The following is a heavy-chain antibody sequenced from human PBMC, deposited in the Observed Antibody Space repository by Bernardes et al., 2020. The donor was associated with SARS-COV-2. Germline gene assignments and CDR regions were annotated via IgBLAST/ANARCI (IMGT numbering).Heavy chain of an antibody. V-gene: IGHV4-39*01. J-gene: IGHJ5*02. CDR3: AAVGRIRRNWFDP. Sequence: SETLSLTCTVSGGSITSSSYYWGWIRQPPGKGLEWIGSIYYSGSTYYNPSLKSRVTISVDTSKNQFSLKLSSVTAADTAVYYCAAVGRIRRNWFDPWGQGTLVTVSS. CDR1: GGSITSSSYY. D-gene: IGHD1-26*01. CDR2: IYYSGST.